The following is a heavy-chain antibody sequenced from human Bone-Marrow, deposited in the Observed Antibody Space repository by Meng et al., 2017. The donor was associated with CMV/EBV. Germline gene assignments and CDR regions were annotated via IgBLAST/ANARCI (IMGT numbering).Heavy chain of an antibody. D-gene: IGHD6-6*01. CDR2: VYYSGTT. CDR3: ARRSYSSSSDWFDP. V-gene: IGHV4-31*03. Sequence: LRLSCTVSGASVRSGGSYWSWVRQNPGKDLQLLGYVYYSGTTYYNPSLASRLTISIDTSKSQFSLNLRFVTAADTAFYYCARRSYSSSSDWFDPWGQGTLVTVSS. J-gene: IGHJ5*02. CDR1: GASVRSGGSY.